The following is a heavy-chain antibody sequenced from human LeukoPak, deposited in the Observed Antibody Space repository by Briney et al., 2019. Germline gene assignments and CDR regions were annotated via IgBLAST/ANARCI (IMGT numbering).Heavy chain of an antibody. J-gene: IGHJ5*02. CDR3: AKELRLGYSSGWYNWFDP. Sequence: PGRSLRLSCAASGFTFDDYAMHWVRQAPGKGLEWVSGISWNSGSIGYADSVKGRFTISRDNAKNSLYLQMNSLRAEDTALYYCAKELRLGYSSGWYNWFDPWGQGTLVTVSS. CDR2: ISWNSGSI. V-gene: IGHV3-9*01. CDR1: GFTFDDYA. D-gene: IGHD6-19*01.